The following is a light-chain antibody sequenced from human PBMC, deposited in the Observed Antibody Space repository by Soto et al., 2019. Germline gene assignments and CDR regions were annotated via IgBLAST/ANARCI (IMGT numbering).Light chain of an antibody. J-gene: IGKJ1*01. V-gene: IGKV1-8*01. CDR1: QGISSY. CDR3: QQYYSYPWT. Sequence: AIRMTQSPSSLSASTGDRVTITCRASQGISSYLAWYQQKPGKAPKLLTYAASTLQSGVPSRFSGSGSGTDFTLTISCLQSEDFATYYCQQYYSYPWTFGQGTKV. CDR2: AAS.